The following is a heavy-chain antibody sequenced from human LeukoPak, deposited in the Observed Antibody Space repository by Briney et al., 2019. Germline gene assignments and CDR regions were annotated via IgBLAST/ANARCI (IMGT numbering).Heavy chain of an antibody. Sequence: SVKVSCKASGGTFSSYAISWVRQAPGQGLEWMGGIIPIFGTANYAQKFQGRVTITTDESTSSAYMELSSLRSEDTAVYYCARDTGLVELRSYYYYYYMDVWGKGTTVTVSS. V-gene: IGHV1-69*05. J-gene: IGHJ6*03. CDR3: ARDTGLVELRSYYYYYYMDV. CDR2: IIPIFGTA. CDR1: GGTFSSYA. D-gene: IGHD1-7*01.